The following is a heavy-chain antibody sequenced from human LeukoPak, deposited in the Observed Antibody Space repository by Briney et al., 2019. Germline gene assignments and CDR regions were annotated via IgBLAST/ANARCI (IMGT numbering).Heavy chain of an antibody. CDR3: AEAPVTSCRGAYCYPFDS. Sequence: GGSLRLSCAASGFTLSTYAMSWVRQTPGKGLEWVAATSSSDAGTYHADSVRGRFTISRDNSKNTLYLQMNSLRAEDAAVYFCAEAPVTSCRGAYCYPFDSWGQGTLVTVSS. CDR2: TSSSDAGT. J-gene: IGHJ4*02. V-gene: IGHV3-23*01. D-gene: IGHD2-21*01. CDR1: GFTLSTYA.